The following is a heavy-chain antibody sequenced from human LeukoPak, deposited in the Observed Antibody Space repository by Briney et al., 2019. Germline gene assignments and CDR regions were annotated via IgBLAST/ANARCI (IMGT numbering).Heavy chain of an antibody. CDR3: ARMNRGNYFDY. Sequence: SGPTLVNPTQTLTLTCTFSGFSLNASGMCVSWIRQPPGKALEWLARIEWDDDTYYSTSLNTRLTISKDTSKSQVVLTMTNMDPVDTATYYCARMNRGNYFDYWGQGTLVTVSS. J-gene: IGHJ4*02. CDR2: IEWDDDT. V-gene: IGHV2-70*11. D-gene: IGHD7-27*01. CDR1: GFSLNASGMC.